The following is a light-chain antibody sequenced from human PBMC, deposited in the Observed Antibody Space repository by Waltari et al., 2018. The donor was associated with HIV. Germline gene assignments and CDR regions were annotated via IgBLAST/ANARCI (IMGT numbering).Light chain of an antibody. CDR1: SSNIGADYD. V-gene: IGLV1-40*01. Sequence: QSLLTQPPSVSGAPGQNVTISCTGSSSNIGADYDIHWYQQLPGTAPKLLIYCNNSRPAGVPDRVSGSKSGTSASLAITGLQAEDEADYYCQSYDSRVFGGGTKLTVL. CDR3: QSYDSRV. J-gene: IGLJ3*02. CDR2: CNN.